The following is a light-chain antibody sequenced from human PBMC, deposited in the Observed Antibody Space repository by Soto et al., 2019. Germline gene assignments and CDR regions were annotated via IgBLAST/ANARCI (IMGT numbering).Light chain of an antibody. V-gene: IGKV3D-20*01. J-gene: IGKJ4*01. CDR2: DAS. Sequence: EIVLTQSPGTLSLSPGERATLSCRASQSVSSSYLAWYQQKPGLAPRLLIYDASKRATGIPDRFSGSGSATDFTLTISRLEPEDFAVYFCQQSGSSPLTFGGGTKVDIK. CDR1: QSVSSSY. CDR3: QQSGSSPLT.